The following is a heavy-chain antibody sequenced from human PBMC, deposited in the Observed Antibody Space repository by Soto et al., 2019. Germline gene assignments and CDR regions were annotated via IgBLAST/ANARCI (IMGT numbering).Heavy chain of an antibody. CDR1: GGTFSSYA. J-gene: IGHJ6*02. V-gene: IGHV1-69*01. D-gene: IGHD6-13*01. Sequence: QVQLVQSGAEVKKPGSSVKVSCKASGGTFSSYAISWVRQAPGQGLEWMGGIIPIFGTANYAQKFQGRVTITADESTSTAHMELSSLRSEDTAVYYCARDPSSSWYGPGRNYYYYGMDVWGQGTTVTVSS. CDR3: ARDPSSSWYGPGRNYYYYGMDV. CDR2: IIPIFGTA.